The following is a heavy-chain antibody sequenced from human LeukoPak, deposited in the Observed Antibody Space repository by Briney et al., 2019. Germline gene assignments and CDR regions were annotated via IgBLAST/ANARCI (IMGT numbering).Heavy chain of an antibody. CDR3: ARVLRSSGWYGYNWFDS. CDR2: IYYSGST. CDR1: GGSISSSSYY. J-gene: IGHJ5*01. Sequence: PSETLSLTCTVSGGSISSSSYYWGWIRQPPGKGLEWIGSIYYSGSTYYNPSLKSRVTISVDTSKNQFSLQLNSVTPEDTAVYYCARVLRSSGWYGYNWFDSWGQGTLVTVSS. D-gene: IGHD6-19*01. V-gene: IGHV4-39*07.